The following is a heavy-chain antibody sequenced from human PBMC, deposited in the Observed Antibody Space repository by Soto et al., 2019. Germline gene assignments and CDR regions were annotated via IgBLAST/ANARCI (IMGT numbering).Heavy chain of an antibody. Sequence: GGSLRLSCAASGFTFSSYSMNWVRQAPGKGLEWVSSISSSSSYIYYADSVKGRFTISRDNAKNSLYLQMNSLRAEDTAVYYCARDFIVVGATISYAFDSCGKGTMGAVSS. D-gene: IGHD1-26*01. CDR1: GFTFSSYS. J-gene: IGHJ3*02. CDR2: ISSSSSYI. CDR3: ARDFIVVGATISYAFDS. V-gene: IGHV3-21*01.